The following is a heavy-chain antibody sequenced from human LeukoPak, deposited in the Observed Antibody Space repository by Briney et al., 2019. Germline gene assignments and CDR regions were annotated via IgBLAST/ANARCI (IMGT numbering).Heavy chain of an antibody. CDR2: VNHSGST. V-gene: IGHV4-34*01. J-gene: IGHJ4*02. Sequence: PSETLSLTCAVYGGSFSGYYWSWIRQPPGKGLEWIGEVNHSGSTKYNPSLRGRVTMSVDTSKSQISLDLNSVTAADTAVYYCASWNARTHSIDDWGRGTLVTVSS. CDR3: ASWNARTHSIDD. D-gene: IGHD1-1*01. CDR1: GGSFSGYY.